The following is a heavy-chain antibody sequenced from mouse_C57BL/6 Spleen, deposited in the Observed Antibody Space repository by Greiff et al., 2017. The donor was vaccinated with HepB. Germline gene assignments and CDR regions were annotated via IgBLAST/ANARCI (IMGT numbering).Heavy chain of an antibody. D-gene: IGHD1-1*01. J-gene: IGHJ1*03. CDR3: TREGGIITTVVDRYFDV. CDR2: IDPETGGT. CDR1: GYTFTDYE. V-gene: IGHV1-15*01. Sequence: VQLQQSGAEPVRPGASVTLSCKASGYTFTDYEMHWVKQTPVHGLEWIGAIDPETGGTAYNQKFKGKAILTADKSSSTAYMELRSLTSEDSAVYYCTREGGIITTVVDRYFDVWGTGTTVTVSS.